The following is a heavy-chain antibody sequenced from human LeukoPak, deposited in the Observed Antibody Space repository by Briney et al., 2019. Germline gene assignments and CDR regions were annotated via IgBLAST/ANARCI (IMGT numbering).Heavy chain of an antibody. CDR2: IYYRGRT. Sequence: PSETLSLTCTVSGGSISSSSYYWGWIRQPPGKGLEWIGSIYYRGRTYYNPSLKSRVTISVDTSKNQFSLKLSSVTAADTAVYYCARGIRQQLPNWFDPWGQGTLVTVSS. J-gene: IGHJ5*02. CDR1: GGSISSSSYY. CDR3: ARGIRQQLPNWFDP. V-gene: IGHV4-39*07. D-gene: IGHD6-13*01.